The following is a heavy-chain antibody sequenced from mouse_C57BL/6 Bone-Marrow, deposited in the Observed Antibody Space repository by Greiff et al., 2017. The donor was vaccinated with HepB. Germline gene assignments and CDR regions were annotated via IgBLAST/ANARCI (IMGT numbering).Heavy chain of an antibody. CDR1: GFTFSNYW. CDR3: TARLITTVVATDV. J-gene: IGHJ1*03. V-gene: IGHV6-3*01. D-gene: IGHD1-1*01. Sequence: EVKVEESGGGLVQPGGSMKLSCVASGFTFSNYWMNWVRQSPEKGLEWVAQIRLKSDNYATHYAESVKGRFTISRDDSKSSVYLQMNNLRAEDTGIYYCTARLITTVVATDVWGTGTTVTAFS. CDR2: IRLKSDNYAT.